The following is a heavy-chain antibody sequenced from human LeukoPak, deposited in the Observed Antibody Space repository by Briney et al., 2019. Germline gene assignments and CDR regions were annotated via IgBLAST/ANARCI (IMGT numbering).Heavy chain of an antibody. J-gene: IGHJ4*02. Sequence: GGSLRLSCAASGFTFSSYSMNWVRQAPGKGLEWVSSISSSSSYIYYADSMKGRFTISRDNAKNSLYLQMNSLRAEDTAVYYCARVDGSGPLDYWGQGTLVTVSS. D-gene: IGHD6-19*01. CDR3: ARVDGSGPLDY. CDR2: ISSSSSYI. CDR1: GFTFSSYS. V-gene: IGHV3-21*01.